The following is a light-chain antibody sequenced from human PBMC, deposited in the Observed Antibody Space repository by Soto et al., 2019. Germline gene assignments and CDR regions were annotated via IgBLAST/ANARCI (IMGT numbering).Light chain of an antibody. J-gene: IGLJ1*01. V-gene: IGLV2-11*01. CDR2: DVS. CDR3: CSYAGNYIPIYV. CDR1: SSDVGGHNY. Sequence: QSVLTQPRSVSGSLGQSVTISCTGTSSDVGGHNYVSWYQQHPGTAPKLMIYDVSQRPSGVPDRFSGSKSGNTASLTISGLQAEDEADYYCCSYAGNYIPIYVFGTGTKVTVL.